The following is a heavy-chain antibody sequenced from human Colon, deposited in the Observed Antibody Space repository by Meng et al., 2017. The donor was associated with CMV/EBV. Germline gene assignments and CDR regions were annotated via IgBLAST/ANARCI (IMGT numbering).Heavy chain of an antibody. V-gene: IGHV4-31*03. Sequence: SETLSLTCTVSGGSISSGGYYWSWIRQHPGKGLEWIGYIYYSGSTYYNPSLKSRVTISVATSKNQFSLKLSSVTAADTAVYYCAGLPYCSRTSCYDYYGMDVRGQGTTVTVSS. J-gene: IGHJ6*02. D-gene: IGHD2-2*01. CDR1: GGSISSGGYY. CDR2: IYYSGST. CDR3: AGLPYCSRTSCYDYYGMDV.